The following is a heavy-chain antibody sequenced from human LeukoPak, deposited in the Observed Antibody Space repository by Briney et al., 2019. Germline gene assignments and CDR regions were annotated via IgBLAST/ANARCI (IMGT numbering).Heavy chain of an antibody. V-gene: IGHV3-33*08. CDR1: GFTFSSYE. Sequence: GGSLRLSCAASGFTFSSYEMNWVRQAPGKGPEWVAMIWSDGIKTDYADSVKGRFTISRDNSKNTVYLQMNSLTADDTAVYFCASPDNGDYWGQGTLVTVSS. CDR2: IWSDGIKT. D-gene: IGHD1-1*01. CDR3: ASPDNGDY. J-gene: IGHJ4*02.